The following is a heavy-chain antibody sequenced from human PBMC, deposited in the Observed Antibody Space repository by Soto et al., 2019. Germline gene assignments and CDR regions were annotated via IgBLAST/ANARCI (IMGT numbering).Heavy chain of an antibody. J-gene: IGHJ6*02. CDR3: ARERYQVISDGMDV. V-gene: IGHV1-2*02. CDR2: INPETGGT. Sequence: GASVKVSFKASGYTFTGYYVHWLREAPGQGLEWMGWINPETGGTSYAQKFQGRVILSRDTSINTAYLELRRRRCDDAAVYFCARERYQVISDGMDVWGQGTTVTVSS. CDR1: GYTFTGYY. D-gene: IGHD2-2*01.